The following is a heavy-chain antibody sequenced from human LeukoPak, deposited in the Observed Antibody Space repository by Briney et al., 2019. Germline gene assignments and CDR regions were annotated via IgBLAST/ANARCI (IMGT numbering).Heavy chain of an antibody. CDR2: ISYDGSNK. Sequence: PGGSLRLSCAASGFTFSSFGMHWVRQAPGKGLEWVAVISYDGSNKYYADSVKGRFTISRDNSKNTLYLQMNSLRAEDTAVYYCARARRIFLPIDYWGQGTLVTVSS. J-gene: IGHJ4*02. V-gene: IGHV3-30*19. D-gene: IGHD2-15*01. CDR3: ARARRIFLPIDY. CDR1: GFTFSSFG.